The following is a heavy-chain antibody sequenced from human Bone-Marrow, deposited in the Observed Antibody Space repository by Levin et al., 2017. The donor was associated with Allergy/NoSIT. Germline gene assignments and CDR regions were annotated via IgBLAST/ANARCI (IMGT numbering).Heavy chain of an antibody. Sequence: PGGSLRLSCAASGFTFSSYSMNWVRQAPGKGLEWVSSISSSSSYIYYADSVKGRFTISRDNAKNSLYLQMNSLRAEDTAVYYCAGNRGIAAHDSDYWGQGTLVTVSS. CDR1: GFTFSSYS. CDR3: AGNRGIAAHDSDY. V-gene: IGHV3-21*01. D-gene: IGHD6-13*01. CDR2: ISSSSSYI. J-gene: IGHJ4*02.